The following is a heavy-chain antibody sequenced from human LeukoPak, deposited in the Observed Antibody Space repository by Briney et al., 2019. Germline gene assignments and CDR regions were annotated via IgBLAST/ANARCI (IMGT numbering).Heavy chain of an antibody. Sequence: GGSLRLSCAASGLTFSSYGMHWVRQAPGKGLEWVAVIWYDGSNKYYADSVKGRFIISRDNSKNTLYLQMNSLRAEDTAVYYCAKASYGPRGAFDIWGQGTMVTVSS. CDR3: AKASYGPRGAFDI. J-gene: IGHJ3*02. D-gene: IGHD4-17*01. CDR1: GLTFSSYG. V-gene: IGHV3-33*06. CDR2: IWYDGSNK.